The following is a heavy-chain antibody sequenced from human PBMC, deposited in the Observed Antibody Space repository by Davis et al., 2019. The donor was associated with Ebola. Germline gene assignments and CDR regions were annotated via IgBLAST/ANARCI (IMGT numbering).Heavy chain of an antibody. Sequence: PSETLSLTCTVSGVSITSGSYYWTWIRQSAGKGLEWIGHIYTSGSTNYNPSLKSRVTMSVATSKNQFSLKLSSVTAADTAVYYCGRDATPRGLTGMEVWGQGTTVTVSS. CDR1: GVSITSGSYY. CDR3: GRDATPRGLTGMEV. CDR2: IYTSGST. D-gene: IGHD3-10*01. J-gene: IGHJ6*02. V-gene: IGHV4-61*09.